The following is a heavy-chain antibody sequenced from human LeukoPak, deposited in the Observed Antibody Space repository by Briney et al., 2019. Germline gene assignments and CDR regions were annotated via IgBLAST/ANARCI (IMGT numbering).Heavy chain of an antibody. CDR1: GGSISSGSYY. CDR2: IYTSGST. V-gene: IGHV4-61*02. Sequence: SETLSLTWTVSGGSISSGSYYWSWIRQHAGKGLEWIGRIYTSGSTNYNPSLKSRVTISVDTSKNQFSLKLSSVTAADTAVYYCARQEGYCSSTSCYYEGWFDPWGQGTLVTVSS. CDR3: ARQEGYCSSTSCYYEGWFDP. D-gene: IGHD2-2*01. J-gene: IGHJ5*02.